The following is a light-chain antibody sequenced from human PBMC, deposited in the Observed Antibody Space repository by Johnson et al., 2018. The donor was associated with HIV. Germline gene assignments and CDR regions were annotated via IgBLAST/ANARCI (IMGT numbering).Light chain of an antibody. J-gene: IGLJ1*01. CDR3: GTWDSRLSAGHV. CDR1: SCDIANNY. Sequence: QSVLTQPPSVSAAPGQKVTISCSGSSCDIANNYVSWHQHLPGTAPKLLIYDNDKRPSGIPDRISGSKYGTSATLGITGLQTGAEADYYCGTWDSRLSAGHVFGTGTKVTVL. V-gene: IGLV1-51*01. CDR2: DND.